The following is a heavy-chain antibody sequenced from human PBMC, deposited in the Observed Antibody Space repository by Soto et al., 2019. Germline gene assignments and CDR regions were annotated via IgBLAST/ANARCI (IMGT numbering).Heavy chain of an antibody. CDR3: ARNMDYYYGRGSGNGHGV. D-gene: IGHD3-10*02. CDR2: INPKFGDT. Sequence: QVQLVQSGAEVKEPGDSVRVSCEASGYTFTAYYIHWVRRAPGQGLEWMGWINPKFGDTTYAQDFQGRVSMTRDMSISTVYMGLSRLTSDDTAIYYCARNMDYYYGRGSGNGHGVWGQGTTVTVFS. V-gene: IGHV1-2*02. CDR1: GYTFTAYY. J-gene: IGHJ6*02.